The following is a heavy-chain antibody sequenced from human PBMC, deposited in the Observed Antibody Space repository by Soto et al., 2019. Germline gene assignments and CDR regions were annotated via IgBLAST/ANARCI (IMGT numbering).Heavy chain of an antibody. J-gene: IGHJ4*02. CDR3: AREPRAGDFPSVMVRGVPFDY. D-gene: IGHD3-10*01. CDR1: GYTFTSYG. V-gene: IGHV1-18*01. Sequence: ASVKVSCKASGYTFTSYGISWVRQAPGQGLEWMGWISAYNGNTNYAQKLQGRVTMTTDTSTSTAYMELRSLRSDDTAVYYCAREPRAGDFPSVMVRGVPFDYWGQGTLVTVSS. CDR2: ISAYNGNT.